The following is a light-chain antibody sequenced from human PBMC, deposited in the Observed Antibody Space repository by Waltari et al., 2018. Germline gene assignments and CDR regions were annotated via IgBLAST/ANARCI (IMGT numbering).Light chain of an antibody. CDR1: ASNYTN. V-gene: IGKV3D-15*01. CDR2: GAS. J-gene: IGKJ4*01. CDR3: QQYYGWPLT. Sequence: STWASASNYTNIAWYQQKPGRAPRVLGYGASSRASGIPVRFSGSGSGREFTLTISSLQSEDCAVYFCQQYYGWPLTLGGGSKGEVK.